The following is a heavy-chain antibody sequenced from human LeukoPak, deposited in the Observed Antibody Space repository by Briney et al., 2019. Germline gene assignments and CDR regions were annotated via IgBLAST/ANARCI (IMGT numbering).Heavy chain of an antibody. D-gene: IGHD3-3*01. CDR2: ISGSGGST. V-gene: IGHV3-23*01. Sequence: GGSLRLSCAASGFTFSSYAMSWVRQAQGKGLEWVSAISGSGGSTYYADSVKGRFTISRDNSKNTLYPQMNSLRAEDTAVYYCAKDLSFFGVVIPDAFDIWGQGTMVTVSS. J-gene: IGHJ3*02. CDR3: AKDLSFFGVVIPDAFDI. CDR1: GFTFSSYA.